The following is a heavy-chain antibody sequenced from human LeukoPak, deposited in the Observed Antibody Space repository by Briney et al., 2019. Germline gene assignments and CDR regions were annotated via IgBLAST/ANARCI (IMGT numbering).Heavy chain of an antibody. Sequence: PGGSLRLSCAASGFTFSSYSMNWVRQAPGKGLEWVSVISSGGNTYYADSVKGRFTISRDISKNTLYLQMNGLRAEDTAVHYCAREVRGYYFDYWGQGTRVTVSS. CDR2: ISSGGNT. D-gene: IGHD3-22*01. CDR3: AREVRGYYFDY. CDR1: GFTFSSYS. V-gene: IGHV3-53*01. J-gene: IGHJ4*02.